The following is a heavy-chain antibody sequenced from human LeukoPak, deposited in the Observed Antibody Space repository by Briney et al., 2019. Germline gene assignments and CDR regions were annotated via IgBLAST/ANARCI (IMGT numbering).Heavy chain of an antibody. CDR2: IIPIFGTA. CDR3: AAELRYFDWLPYYFDY. V-gene: IGHV1-69*13. CDR1: GGTFSSYA. D-gene: IGHD3-9*01. Sequence: SVKVSCKASGGTFSSYAISWVRQAPGQGLEWMGGIIPIFGTANYAQKFQGRVTITADESTSTAYMELSSLRSEDTAVYYCAAELRYFDWLPYYFDYWGQGTLVTVSS. J-gene: IGHJ4*02.